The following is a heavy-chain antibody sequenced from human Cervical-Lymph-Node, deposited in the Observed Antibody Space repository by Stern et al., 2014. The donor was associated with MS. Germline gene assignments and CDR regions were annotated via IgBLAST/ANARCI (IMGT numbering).Heavy chain of an antibody. J-gene: IGHJ4*02. CDR2: IAYDGRNK. CDR3: ARDLDSELLGYRLDY. D-gene: IGHD3-10*01. CDR1: EFAFSSHA. Sequence: VQLLESGGGVVPPGRSLRIFCVASEFAFSSHAMHWVRQAPGKGLEWVAVIAYDGRNKYYADSVKGRFTISRDNSENTVFLQMNSLRPEDTAVYYCARDLDSELLGYRLDYWGQGTLVTVSS. V-gene: IGHV3-30*04.